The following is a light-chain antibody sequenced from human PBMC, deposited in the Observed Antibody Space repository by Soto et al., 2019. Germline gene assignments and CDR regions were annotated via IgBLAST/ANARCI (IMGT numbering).Light chain of an antibody. CDR2: EVS. CDR1: SNDVGGYNF. J-gene: IGLJ3*02. V-gene: IGLV2-14*01. CDR3: KSYTTSTTWV. Sequence: QSVLTQPASVSGSPGQSITISCTGTSNDVGGYNFVSWYQHHPGKAPKLMIYEVSNRPSGVSNRFSASKSGNTASLTISGLQAEDEADYYCKSYTTSTTWVFGGGTKVTVL.